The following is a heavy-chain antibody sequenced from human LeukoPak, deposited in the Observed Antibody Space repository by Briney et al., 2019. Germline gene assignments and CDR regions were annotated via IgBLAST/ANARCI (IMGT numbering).Heavy chain of an antibody. Sequence: VASVKVSCKASGGTFSSYAISWVRQAPGQGLEWMGGIIPIFGTANYAQKFQGRVTITADESTSTAYMELGSLRSEDTAVYYCARGEALSSSSTDYFDPWGQGTLVTVSS. D-gene: IGHD6-6*01. J-gene: IGHJ5*02. CDR3: ARGEALSSSSTDYFDP. CDR1: GGTFSSYA. CDR2: IIPIFGTA. V-gene: IGHV1-69*13.